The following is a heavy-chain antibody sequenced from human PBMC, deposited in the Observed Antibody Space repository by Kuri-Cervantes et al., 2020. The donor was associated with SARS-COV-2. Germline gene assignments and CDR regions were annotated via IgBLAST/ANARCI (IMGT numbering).Heavy chain of an antibody. CDR2: IYYSGST. D-gene: IGHD3-16*01. CDR3: ARVLRTASFDF. CDR1: GGSISSRNFY. Sequence: SETLSLTCSVSGGSISSRNFYWGWIRQPPGKGLEWIGNIYYSGSTYYSPSLKSRVTISMDTSKDQFSLKLSSVTAADTAVYYCARVLRTASFDFRGQGTLVTVSS. V-gene: IGHV4-39*01. J-gene: IGHJ4*02.